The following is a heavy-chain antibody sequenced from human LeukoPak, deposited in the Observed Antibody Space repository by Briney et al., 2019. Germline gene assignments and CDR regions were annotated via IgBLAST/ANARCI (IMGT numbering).Heavy chain of an antibody. CDR2: ISSSSSYI. CDR1: GFTFSSYS. CDR3: ARVVRGALSKNTGFDP. V-gene: IGHV3-21*01. J-gene: IGHJ5*02. D-gene: IGHD3-10*01. Sequence: PGGSLRLSCAASGFTFSSYSMNWVRQAPGKGLEWVSSISSSSSYIYYADSVKGRFTISRDNAKNSLYLQMNSLRAEDTAVYYCARVVRGALSKNTGFDPWGQGTLVTVSS.